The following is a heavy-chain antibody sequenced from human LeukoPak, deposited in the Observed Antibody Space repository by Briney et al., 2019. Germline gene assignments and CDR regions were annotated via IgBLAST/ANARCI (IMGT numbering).Heavy chain of an antibody. Sequence: GGSLRLSCVASGFNVSSSYMSWVRQAPGKGLEWVSYISSSSNTIYYADSVKGRFTISRDNAKNSLYLQMNSLRAEDTAVYFCATESGTYSGTCFDYWGQGTLVTVSS. D-gene: IGHD2-21*01. CDR2: ISSSSNTI. CDR1: GFNVSSSY. V-gene: IGHV3-48*01. J-gene: IGHJ4*02. CDR3: ATESGTYSGTCFDY.